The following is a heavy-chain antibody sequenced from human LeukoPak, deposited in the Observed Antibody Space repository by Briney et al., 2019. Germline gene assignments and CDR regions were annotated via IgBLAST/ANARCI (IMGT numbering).Heavy chain of an antibody. CDR1: GYTFTSYG. CDR2: ISAYNGNT. Sequence: ASVKVSCKASGYTFTSYGISWVRQAPGQGLEWMGWISAYNGNTNYAQKLQGRVTMTTDTSTSTAYMELRSLRSDDTAVYYCARDPSPVTTDYYYYYMDVWGKGTTVTVSS. J-gene: IGHJ6*03. D-gene: IGHD4-11*01. V-gene: IGHV1-18*01. CDR3: ARDPSPVTTDYYYYYMDV.